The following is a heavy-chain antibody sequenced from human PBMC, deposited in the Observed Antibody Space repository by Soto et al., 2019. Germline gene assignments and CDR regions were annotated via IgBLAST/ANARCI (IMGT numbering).Heavy chain of an antibody. Sequence: QVQLVQSGAEVKKTGASVKVSCKASGYTFPSYGLSWVRQAPGQGLEVMGWISAYNGNTNYAQKLQGRVTMTTDTSTSTAYMELRSLRSDDTAVYYCARVKPRKSVTTSNWFDPWGQGTLVTVSS. CDR1: GYTFPSYG. J-gene: IGHJ5*02. CDR3: ARVKPRKSVTTSNWFDP. D-gene: IGHD4-4*01. V-gene: IGHV1-18*04. CDR2: ISAYNGNT.